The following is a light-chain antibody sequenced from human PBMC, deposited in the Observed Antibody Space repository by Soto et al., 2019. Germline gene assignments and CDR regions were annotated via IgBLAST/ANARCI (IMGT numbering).Light chain of an antibody. Sequence: DIVLTQSPATLSVSPGERATLSCRASQTISSNYLAWYQQKPGQPPSLLIYGTSSRATGIPDRFSGSGSGTDFTLTISRLEPEDYAISYCQQYVSWTFGQGTKVEIK. CDR1: QTISSNY. J-gene: IGKJ1*01. CDR3: QQYVSWT. V-gene: IGKV3-20*01. CDR2: GTS.